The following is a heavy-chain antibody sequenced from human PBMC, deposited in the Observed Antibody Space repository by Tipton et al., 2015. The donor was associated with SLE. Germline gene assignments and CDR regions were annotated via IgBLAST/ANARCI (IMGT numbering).Heavy chain of an antibody. CDR1: GYTFTNYW. D-gene: IGHD3-16*01. V-gene: IGHV5-51*01. Sequence: QLVQSGAEVKEPGESLKISCKGSGYTFTNYWIGWVRQMPGKGLEWMGIIYPGDSVTKYSPSFQGQVTISADKSISTAYLQWSSLKASDTAMYYCARVGEGSGHYFDYWGQGTLVTVSS. J-gene: IGHJ4*02. CDR2: IYPGDSVT. CDR3: ARVGEGSGHYFDY.